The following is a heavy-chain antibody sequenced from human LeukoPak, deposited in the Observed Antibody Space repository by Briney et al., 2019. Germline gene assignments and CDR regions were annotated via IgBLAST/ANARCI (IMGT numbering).Heavy chain of an antibody. D-gene: IGHD3-10*01. CDR3: ARDRGAFDI. J-gene: IGHJ3*02. CDR1: GFTFNTYW. V-gene: IGHV3-74*01. Sequence: GGSLRLSCTASGFTFNTYWMHWVRQAPGKGLVWVSRISGDGSKTTYADSVKGRFTISRDNAKNSLYLQMNSLRAEDTAVYYCARDRGAFDIWGQGTVVTVSS. CDR2: ISGDGSKT.